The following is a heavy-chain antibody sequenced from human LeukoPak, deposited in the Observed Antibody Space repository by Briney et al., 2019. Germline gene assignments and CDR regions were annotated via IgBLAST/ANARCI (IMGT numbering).Heavy chain of an antibody. CDR2: ISAYNGNT. Sequence: ASVKVSRKASGYTFTSYGISWVRQAPGQGLEWMGWISAYNGNTNYAQKLQGRVTMTTDTSTSTAYMEPRSLRSDDTAVYYCAREDPNYYGSGSYYYWGQGTLVTVSS. J-gene: IGHJ4*02. CDR1: GYTFTSYG. CDR3: AREDPNYYGSGSYYY. V-gene: IGHV1-18*01. D-gene: IGHD3-10*01.